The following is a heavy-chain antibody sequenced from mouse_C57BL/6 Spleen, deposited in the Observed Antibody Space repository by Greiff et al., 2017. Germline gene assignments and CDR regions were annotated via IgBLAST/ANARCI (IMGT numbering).Heavy chain of an antibody. D-gene: IGHD2-1*01. CDR2: IYPGDGDT. CDR3: ARSDYYGTPGFAY. J-gene: IGHJ3*01. V-gene: IGHV1-80*01. Sequence: QVQLQQSGAELVKPGASVKISCKASGYAFSSYWMNWVKQRPGKGLEWIGQIYPGDGDTNYNGKFKGKATLTADKSSSTAYMQLSSLTSEDSAVYFCARSDYYGTPGFAYWGQGTLVTVSA. CDR1: GYAFSSYW.